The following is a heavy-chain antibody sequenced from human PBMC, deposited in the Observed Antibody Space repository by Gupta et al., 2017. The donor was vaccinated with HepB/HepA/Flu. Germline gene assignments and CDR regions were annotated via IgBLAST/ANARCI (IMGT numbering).Heavy chain of an antibody. V-gene: IGHV1-18*01. Sequence: QVHLVQSGAEVKKPGASVTVPCKASGYAFTSYGISWVRQAPEQGLEWMGWISTDNGNTNYAQKLHGRVTMTTDTSTSTAYMELRSLRSDDTAVYYCAREAYDILTGYSPNFDYWGQGTLVTVSS. CDR2: ISTDNGNT. CDR3: AREAYDILTGYSPNFDY. J-gene: IGHJ4*02. CDR1: GYAFTSYG. D-gene: IGHD3-9*01.